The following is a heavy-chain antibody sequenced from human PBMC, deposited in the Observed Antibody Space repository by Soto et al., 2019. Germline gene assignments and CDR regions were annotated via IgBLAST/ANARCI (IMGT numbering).Heavy chain of an antibody. CDR2: ISGSGGST. Sequence: EVQLLESRGGLVQPGGTLRHSCVAAGHTFHSYAMSWVRQAPGKGLEWVSGISGSGGSTYYADSVRGRFTISRDDSKNTLYLLMNSLRAEDTAVYYCAKVSRGIGVVPAALNWGQGTLVTVSS. CDR3: AKVSRGIGVVPAALN. D-gene: IGHD2-2*01. CDR1: GHTFHSYA. V-gene: IGHV3-23*01. J-gene: IGHJ4*02.